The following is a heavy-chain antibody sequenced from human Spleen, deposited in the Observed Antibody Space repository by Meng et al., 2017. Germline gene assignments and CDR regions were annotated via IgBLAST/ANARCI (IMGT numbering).Heavy chain of an antibody. V-gene: IGHV3-74*01. CDR1: GFTFSNYW. CDR2: INSDGSYT. D-gene: IGHD3-22*01. J-gene: IGHJ4*02. CDR3: ARVPYYYDSSGPVDY. Sequence: GESLKISCAASGFTFSNYWMHWVRQAPGKGLVWVSRINSDGSYTSYADSVKGRFTISRDNAKNSLYLQMNSLRAEDTAVYYCARVPYYYDSSGPVDYWGQGTLVTVSS.